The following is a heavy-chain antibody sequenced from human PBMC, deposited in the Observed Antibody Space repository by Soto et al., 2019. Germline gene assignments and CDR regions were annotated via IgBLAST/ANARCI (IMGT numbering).Heavy chain of an antibody. Sequence: VESLKISCKGSGYDFTIYWIGWVRQMPGKGLEWMGVIYPGDSDVRYSPSFQGQVTISADKSISTAYLQWSSLKASDTAMYYCARVVVAATGPYYYYGMDVWGQGTTVTSP. D-gene: IGHD2-15*01. CDR1: GYDFTIYW. V-gene: IGHV5-51*01. J-gene: IGHJ6*02. CDR3: ARVVVAATGPYYYYGMDV. CDR2: IYPGDSDV.